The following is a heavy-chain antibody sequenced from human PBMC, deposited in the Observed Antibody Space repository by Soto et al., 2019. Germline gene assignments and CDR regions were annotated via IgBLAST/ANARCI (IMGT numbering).Heavy chain of an antibody. CDR3: ARSGGDYGGVDY. Sequence: QVQLVQSGAEVKKPGSSVKVSCKASGGNFSSYAISWVRQAPGQGLEWMGGIIPIFGTANYAQKFQVSVTITADEATSTAYMELSSLRSEDTAVYYCARSGGDYGGVDYWGQGTLVTVSS. CDR2: IIPIFGTA. V-gene: IGHV1-69*01. D-gene: IGHD4-17*01. CDR1: GGNFSSYA. J-gene: IGHJ4*02.